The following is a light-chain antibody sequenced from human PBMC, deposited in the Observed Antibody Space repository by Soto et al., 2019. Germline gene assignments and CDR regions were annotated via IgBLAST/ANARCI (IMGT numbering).Light chain of an antibody. Sequence: EIVLTQSPATLSLSPGERATFSCRASQSVRSNLDWYQHKPGQAPRLLIYDASNRATGIPGRFSGSGSGTDFTLTISNLEPEDFAVYYCQQRSNWPWTFGQGTKVEIK. CDR3: QQRSNWPWT. J-gene: IGKJ1*01. V-gene: IGKV3-11*01. CDR2: DAS. CDR1: QSVRSN.